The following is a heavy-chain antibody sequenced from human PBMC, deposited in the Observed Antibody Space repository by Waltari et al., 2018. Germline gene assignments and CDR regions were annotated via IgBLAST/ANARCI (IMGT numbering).Heavy chain of an antibody. Sequence: QVQLVQSGAEVKKPGASVKVSCQVAGYTLTESSMHGVQQAPGKGLEWMGGFDPEDGETIYAQKFQGRVTMTEDPSTDTAYMELSSLRSEDTAVYYCATVGEPGIAAFDYWGQGTLVTVSS. CDR1: GYTLTESS. D-gene: IGHD6-13*01. J-gene: IGHJ4*02. CDR3: ATVGEPGIAAFDY. V-gene: IGHV1-24*01. CDR2: FDPEDGET.